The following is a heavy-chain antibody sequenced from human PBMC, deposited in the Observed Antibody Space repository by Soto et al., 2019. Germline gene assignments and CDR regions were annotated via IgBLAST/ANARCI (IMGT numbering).Heavy chain of an antibody. Sequence: QVRLEESGPGLVKPSETLSLICSVSGGSVNNANYFWNWIRHHPENGLEWIGYIYYSGSTRYNPSFKTRATLSIDTSKNQFSLRLNSVTCADTAVYFCARDADYGGSRGGMDVWGRGTTVTV. V-gene: IGHV4-31*03. D-gene: IGHD4-17*01. CDR3: ARDADYGGSRGGMDV. J-gene: IGHJ6*02. CDR2: IYYSGST. CDR1: GGSVNNANYF.